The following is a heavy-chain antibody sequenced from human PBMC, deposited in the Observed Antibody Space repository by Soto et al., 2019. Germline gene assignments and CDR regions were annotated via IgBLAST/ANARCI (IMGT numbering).Heavy chain of an antibody. CDR1: EFTFENYA. CDR2: ISWNSDSL. V-gene: IGHV3-9*01. J-gene: IGHJ4*02. D-gene: IGHD3-9*01. CDR3: AKIISAFHWGVILNGFDY. Sequence: GGSLRLSCAASEFTFENYAMHWVRQAPGKGLEWVSGISWNSDSLVYADSVKGRFTISRDNSKNTLYLQMNSLRAEDTAVYYCAKIISAFHWGVILNGFDYWGQGTLVTVSS.